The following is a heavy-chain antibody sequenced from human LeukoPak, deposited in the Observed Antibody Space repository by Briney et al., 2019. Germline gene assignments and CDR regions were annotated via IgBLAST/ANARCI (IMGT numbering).Heavy chain of an antibody. CDR2: ISGSGGST. J-gene: IGHJ4*02. CDR3: AKDYSSSWYIVGYFDY. V-gene: IGHV3-23*01. CDR1: GFTFSSYA. D-gene: IGHD6-13*01. Sequence: PGGSLRLSCAASGFTFSSYAMSWVRQAPGKGLEWVSAISGSGGSTYYADSVKGRFTISRDNSKNTLYLQMNSLRAEDTAVYYCAKDYSSSWYIVGYFDYWGQGTLVTVSS.